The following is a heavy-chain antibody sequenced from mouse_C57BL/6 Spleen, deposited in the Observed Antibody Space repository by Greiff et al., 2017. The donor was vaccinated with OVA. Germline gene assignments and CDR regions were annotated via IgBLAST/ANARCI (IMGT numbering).Heavy chain of an antibody. Sequence: QVQLQQSGAELVKPGASVKISCKASGYAFSSYWMNWVKQRPGKGLEWIGQIYPGDGDTNYNGKFKGKATLTADKSSSTAYMQLSSLTSEDSAVYFCARGGTTVVGGFDYWGQGTTLTVSS. J-gene: IGHJ2*01. CDR1: GYAFSSYW. CDR3: ARGGTTVVGGFDY. D-gene: IGHD1-1*01. V-gene: IGHV1-80*01. CDR2: IYPGDGDT.